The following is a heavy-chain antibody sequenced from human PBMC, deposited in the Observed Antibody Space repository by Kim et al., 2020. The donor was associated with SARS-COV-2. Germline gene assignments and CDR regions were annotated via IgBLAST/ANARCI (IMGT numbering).Heavy chain of an antibody. Sequence: ADAERGRFTTSRDNSKNYLSLQMDSLRTEDTAMYYCAKDDCGSICWVIDFWGQGILVTVSS. J-gene: IGHJ4*02. D-gene: IGHD2-21*01. CDR3: AKDDCGSICWVIDF. V-gene: IGHV3-43*01.